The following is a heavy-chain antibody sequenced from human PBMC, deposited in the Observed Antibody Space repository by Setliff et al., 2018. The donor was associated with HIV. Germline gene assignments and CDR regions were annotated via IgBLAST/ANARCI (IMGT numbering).Heavy chain of an antibody. CDR3: ARDLIWGFDY. CDR1: GFTFSSYS. J-gene: IGHJ4*02. D-gene: IGHD3-16*01. CDR2: ISGSGSRV. Sequence: LSCAASGFTFSSYSMNWVRQSPGKGLEWVSYISGSGSRVDYADSGKGRFTVSRDNARSSLYLQVNSLRSDDTAVYYCARDLIWGFDYWGQGTPVTVSS. V-gene: IGHV3-48*01.